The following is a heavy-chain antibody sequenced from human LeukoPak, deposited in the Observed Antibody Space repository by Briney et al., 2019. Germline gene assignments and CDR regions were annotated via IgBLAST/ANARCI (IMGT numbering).Heavy chain of an antibody. CDR3: ARDTGIAAAGKGGWFDP. J-gene: IGHJ5*02. D-gene: IGHD6-13*01. CDR2: IYYSGST. Sequence: SETLSLTCTVSGGSISSYYWSWIRQPPGKGLEWIGYIYYSGSTNYNPSLKSRVTISVDTSKSQFSLKLSSVTAADTAVYYCARDTGIAAAGKGGWFDPWGQGTLVTVSS. CDR1: GGSISSYY. V-gene: IGHV4-59*01.